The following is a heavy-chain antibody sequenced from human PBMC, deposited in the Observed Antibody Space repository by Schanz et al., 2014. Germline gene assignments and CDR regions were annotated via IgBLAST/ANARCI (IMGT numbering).Heavy chain of an antibody. CDR1: GFSFDDYT. J-gene: IGHJ6*02. Sequence: EVQLVESGGGLVQPGGSLRLSCAASGFSFDDYTMHWVRQAPGKGLEWVSLIDRDGGHTYYADSVKGRFTISRDNSKNTLSLQLNSLRADDTAVYYCAKHLYQYNYYGMDVWGQGTTVTVSS. CDR3: AKHLYQYNYYGMDV. CDR2: IDRDGGHT. V-gene: IGHV3-43*01. D-gene: IGHD2-2*02.